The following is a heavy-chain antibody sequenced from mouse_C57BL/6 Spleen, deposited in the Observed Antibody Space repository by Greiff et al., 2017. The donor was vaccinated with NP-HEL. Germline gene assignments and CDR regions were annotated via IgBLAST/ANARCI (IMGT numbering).Heavy chain of an antibody. D-gene: IGHD2-4*01. CDR3: ARKGDDYDTLDY. V-gene: IGHV1-69*01. Sequence: QVQLKQPGAELVMPGASVKLSCKASGYTFTSYWMHWVKQRPGQGLEWIGEIDPSDSYTNYNQKFKGKSTLTVDKSSSTAYMQLSSLTSEDSAVYYCARKGDDYDTLDYWGQGTTLTVSS. CDR2: IDPSDSYT. J-gene: IGHJ2*01. CDR1: GYTFTSYW.